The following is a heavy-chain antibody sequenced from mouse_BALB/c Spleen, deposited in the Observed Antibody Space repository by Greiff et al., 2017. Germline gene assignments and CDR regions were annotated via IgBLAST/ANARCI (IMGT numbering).Heavy chain of an antibody. Sequence: EVQLVESGGGLVKPGGSLKLSCAASGFTFSSYAMSWVRQTPEKRLEWVATISSGGSYTYYPDSVKGRFTISRDNAKNTLYLQMSSLRSEDTAMYYCARHSGSSGYPIYYAMDYWGQGTSVTVSS. J-gene: IGHJ4*01. CDR3: ARHSGSSGYPIYYAMDY. CDR2: ISSGGSYT. CDR1: GFTFSSYA. D-gene: IGHD3-1*01. V-gene: IGHV5-9-3*01.